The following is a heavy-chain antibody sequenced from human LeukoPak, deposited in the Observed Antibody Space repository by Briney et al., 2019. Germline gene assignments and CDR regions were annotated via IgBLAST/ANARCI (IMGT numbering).Heavy chain of an antibody. J-gene: IGHJ4*02. CDR2: IYYSGNT. CDR3: ARQATGGPIDY. V-gene: IGHV4-39*01. D-gene: IGHD2-8*02. CDR1: GGSISSRSYY. Sequence: SETLSLTCTVSGGSISSRSYYWGWIRQPPGKGLEWIGIIYYSGNTYYNPSLKRRVTIFVDTSKNQFSLNLTSVTAADTAVYYCARQATGGPIDYWGQGTLVSVSS.